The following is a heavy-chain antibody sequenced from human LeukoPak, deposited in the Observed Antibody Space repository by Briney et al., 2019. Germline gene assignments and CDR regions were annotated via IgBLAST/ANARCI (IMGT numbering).Heavy chain of an antibody. CDR2: INHSGST. J-gene: IGHJ5*02. CDR1: GGSISSNNW. V-gene: IGHV4-4*02. D-gene: IGHD1-26*01. CDR3: ARGGGSSTRHRPYNWFDP. Sequence: SGTLSLTCAVSGGSISSNNWWSWVRQPPGKGLEWIGEINHSGSTNYNPSLKSRVTISVDTSKNQFSLKLSSVTAADTAVYYCARGGGSSTRHRPYNWFDPWGQGTLVTVSS.